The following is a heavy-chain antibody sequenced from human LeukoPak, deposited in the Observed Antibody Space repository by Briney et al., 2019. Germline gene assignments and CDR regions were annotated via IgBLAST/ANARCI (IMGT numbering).Heavy chain of an antibody. V-gene: IGHV3-23*01. D-gene: IGHD1-1*01. CDR2: ISVSSSST. CDR1: GFTFSSYV. Sequence: GESLRLSCAASGFTFSSYVMNWVRQAPGKGLEWVSAISVSSSSTYYADSVKGRFTISRDNSKNTLYLQMNSLRAEDTAVYYCARGSTGTNWFDPWGQGTLVTVSS. CDR3: ARGSTGTNWFDP. J-gene: IGHJ5*02.